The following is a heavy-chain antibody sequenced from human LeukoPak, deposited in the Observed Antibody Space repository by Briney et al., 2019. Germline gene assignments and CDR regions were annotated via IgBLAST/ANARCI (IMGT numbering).Heavy chain of an antibody. Sequence: PSETLSLTCAVYGGSFSGYYWSWIRQPPGKGLEWIGEINHSESTNYNPSLKSRVTISVDTSKNQFSLKLSSVTAADTAVYYCARGVAAAGTVRFDPWGQGTLVTVSS. J-gene: IGHJ5*02. D-gene: IGHD6-13*01. CDR1: GGSFSGYY. CDR3: ARGVAAAGTVRFDP. V-gene: IGHV4-34*01. CDR2: INHSEST.